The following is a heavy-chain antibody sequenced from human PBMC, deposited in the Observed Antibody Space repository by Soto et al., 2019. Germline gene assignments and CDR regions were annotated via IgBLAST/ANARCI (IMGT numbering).Heavy chain of an antibody. D-gene: IGHD3-9*01. V-gene: IGHV2-26*01. CDR1: GFSLTTGKMG. CDR2: IFSDNER. CDR3: ARMKVDSYQFYYAMDV. J-gene: IGHJ6*02. Sequence: SGPTLVNPTETLTLTCTVSGFSLTTGKMGVSWIRQPPGKALEWLAHIFSDNERSYSTSLQGRLTISKDTSGSQVVLSMTNVDPVDTATYYCARMKVDSYQFYYAMDVWGQGTTVTVS.